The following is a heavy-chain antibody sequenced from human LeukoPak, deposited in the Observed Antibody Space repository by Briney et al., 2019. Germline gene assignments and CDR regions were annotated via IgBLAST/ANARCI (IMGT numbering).Heavy chain of an antibody. Sequence: PGGSLRLSCAASGFTFSSYWMHWVRQVPGKGLVWVSRIKGDGSDASYVDSVKGRFTISRDNAKNTLYLQMNSLRAEDTATYYCAKDNSPGWFGPWGQGTLVTVSS. CDR2: IKGDGSDA. J-gene: IGHJ5*02. V-gene: IGHV3-74*01. CDR1: GFTFSSYW. D-gene: IGHD4-11*01. CDR3: AKDNSPGWFGP.